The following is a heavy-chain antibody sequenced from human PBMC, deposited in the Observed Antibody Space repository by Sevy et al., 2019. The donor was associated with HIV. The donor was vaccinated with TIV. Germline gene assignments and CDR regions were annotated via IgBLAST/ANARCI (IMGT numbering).Heavy chain of an antibody. CDR3: AKDKGYSSSWYPIYYYYYGMDV. V-gene: IGHV3-30*18. CDR2: ISYDGSNK. J-gene: IGHJ6*02. Sequence: GGSLRLSCAASGFAFSNYYAMYWVRQAPGKGLKWVALISYDGSNKYYADSVKGRFTISRDNSKNTLYLQMNSLRAEDTAVYYCAKDKGYSSSWYPIYYYYYGMDVWGQGTTVTVSS. CDR1: GFAFSNYYA. D-gene: IGHD6-13*01.